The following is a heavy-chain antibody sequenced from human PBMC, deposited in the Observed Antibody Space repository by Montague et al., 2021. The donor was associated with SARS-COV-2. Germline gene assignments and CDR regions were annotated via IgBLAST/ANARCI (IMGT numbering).Heavy chain of an antibody. CDR1: GGSISSSSYY. Sequence: SETLSLTCTVSGGSISSSSYYWGWIRQPPGKGLEWIGSIYYSGSTYYNPSLKSRVTISVDTSKNQFSLKLSSVTAADTAVYYCARQSPATMIVVVISGRFDYWGQGTLVTVSS. V-gene: IGHV4-39*01. D-gene: IGHD3-22*01. CDR3: ARQSPATMIVVVISGRFDY. J-gene: IGHJ4*02. CDR2: IYYSGST.